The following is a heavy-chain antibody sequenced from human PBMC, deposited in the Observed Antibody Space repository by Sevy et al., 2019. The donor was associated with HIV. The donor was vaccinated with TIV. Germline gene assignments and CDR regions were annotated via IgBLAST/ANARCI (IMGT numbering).Heavy chain of an antibody. CDR1: GGSITSLY. J-gene: IGHJ4*02. Sequence: SETLSLTCTVSGGSITSLYWNWIRQPPGKGLEWIANIYYNGHINYNPSLKSRVTLSLDTSKNQFSLRRSSVTAAYTAMCYCAGEKGWGRGYSWGQGTLVTVSS. CDR3: AGEKGWGRGYS. D-gene: IGHD1-26*01. V-gene: IGHV4-59*11. CDR2: IYYNGHI.